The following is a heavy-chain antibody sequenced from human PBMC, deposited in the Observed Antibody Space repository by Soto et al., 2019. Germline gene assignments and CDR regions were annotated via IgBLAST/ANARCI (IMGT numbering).Heavy chain of an antibody. CDR1: GFTFSSYA. CDR2: ISGSGGST. J-gene: IGHJ4*02. CDR3: ANNLPVVPAAIKFYYFDY. D-gene: IGHD2-2*01. Sequence: GGSLRLSCAASGFTFSSYAMSWVRQAPGKGLEWVSAISGSGGSTYYADSVKGRFTISRDNSKNTLYLQMNSLRAEDTAIYYYANNLPVVPAAIKFYYFDYWGQGTLVTVSS. V-gene: IGHV3-23*01.